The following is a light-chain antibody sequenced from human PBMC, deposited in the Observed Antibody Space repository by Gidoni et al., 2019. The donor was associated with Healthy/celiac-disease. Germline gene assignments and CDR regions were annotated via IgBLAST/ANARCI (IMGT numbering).Light chain of an antibody. V-gene: IGLV3-1*01. CDR2: QDS. CDR1: KLGDKY. J-gene: IGLJ2*01. Sequence: SYELTQPSSVSVSPGQTASITCSGDKLGDKYACWYQQKPGQSPLLVIYQDSKRPSGIPERFSGSNSGNTATLTISGTQAMDEADYYCQAWDSSTGVFGGGTKLTVL. CDR3: QAWDSSTGV.